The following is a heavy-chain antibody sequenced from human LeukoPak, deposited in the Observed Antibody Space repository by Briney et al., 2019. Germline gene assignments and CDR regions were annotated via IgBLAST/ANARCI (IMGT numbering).Heavy chain of an antibody. D-gene: IGHD5-12*01. J-gene: IGHJ4*02. CDR1: GFTFSTYG. V-gene: IGHV3-48*02. CDR2: ISSSSDSI. CDR3: ARAMRSGYDY. Sequence: PGGSLRLSCAASGFTFSTYGMNWVRQAPGKRLEWVSYISSSSDSIYYADSVKGRFTISRDNAENSLYLPMNSLRDEDTAVYYCARAMRSGYDYWGQGTLVTVSS.